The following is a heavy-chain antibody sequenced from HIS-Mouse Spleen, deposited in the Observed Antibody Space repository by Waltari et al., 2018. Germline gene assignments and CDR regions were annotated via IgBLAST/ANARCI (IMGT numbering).Heavy chain of an antibody. J-gene: IGHJ6*02. CDR2: INPNSGGT. V-gene: IGHV1-2*02. CDR1: GYTFTGYY. Sequence: QVQLVQSGAEVKKPGASVKVSCKASGYTFTGYYMHWVRQAPGQGREWMGWINPNSGGTNYAQKFQGRVTMTRDTSISPAYMELSRLRSDDTAVYYCARVGYSGSYYYGMDVWGQGTTVTVSS. CDR3: ARVGYSGSYYYGMDV. D-gene: IGHD1-26*01.